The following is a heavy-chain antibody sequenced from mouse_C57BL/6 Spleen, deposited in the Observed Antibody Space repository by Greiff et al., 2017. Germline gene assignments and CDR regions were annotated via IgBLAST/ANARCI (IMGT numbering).Heavy chain of an antibody. CDR1: GFTFSSYA. J-gene: IGHJ2*01. D-gene: IGHD4-1*01. CDR3: ARGRLGPFDY. V-gene: IGHV5-4*03. Sequence: EVKVEESGGGLVKPGGSLKLSCAASGFTFSSYAMSWVRQTPEKRLEWVATISDGGSYTYYPDNVKGRFTISRDNAKNNLYLQMSHLKSEDTAMYYCARGRLGPFDYWGQGTTLTVSS. CDR2: ISDGGSYT.